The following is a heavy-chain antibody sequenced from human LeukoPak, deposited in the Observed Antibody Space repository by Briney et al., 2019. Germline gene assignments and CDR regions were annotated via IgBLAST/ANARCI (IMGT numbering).Heavy chain of an antibody. J-gene: IGHJ4*02. V-gene: IGHV3-23*01. D-gene: IGHD6-6*01. CDR2: ISGSGGST. Sequence: GGSLRLSCAASGFTFSSYAMSWVRQAPGKGLEWVSAISGSGGSTYYADSVKGRFTISRDNSKNTLYLQMNSLRAEDTAVYYCAKGGYSSSSGLLDYWGQGTLVTVSS. CDR3: AKGGYSSSSGLLDY. CDR1: GFTFSSYA.